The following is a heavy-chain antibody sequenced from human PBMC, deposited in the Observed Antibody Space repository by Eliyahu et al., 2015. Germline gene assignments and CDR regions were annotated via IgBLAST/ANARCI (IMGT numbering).Heavy chain of an antibody. CDR1: GXTFXTYA. Sequence: QVQLVESGGGVVQPGRSLRLSCAASGXTFXTYAMHWVRQAPGKGLEWVAVIWYDGTYKYYADSVKGRFTISRDNSKNTLYLQMNSLRAEDTAVYYCSRDHPPRDAIAAAGGFDYWGQGTLVTVSS. CDR2: IWYDGTYK. J-gene: IGHJ4*02. D-gene: IGHD6-13*01. CDR3: SRDHPPRDAIAAAGGFDY. V-gene: IGHV3-33*01.